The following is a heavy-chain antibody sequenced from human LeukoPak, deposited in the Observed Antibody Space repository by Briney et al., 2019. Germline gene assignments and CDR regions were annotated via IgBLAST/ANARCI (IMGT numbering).Heavy chain of an antibody. CDR3: ARRTEYCSSTSCYKGMDV. V-gene: IGHV4-59*08. CDR1: GGSISSYY. J-gene: IGHJ6*02. Sequence: SETLSLTCTVSGGSISSYYWSWIRQPPGKGLEWIGYIYYSGSTNYNPSLKSRVTISVDTSKNQFSLKLSSVTAADTAVYYCARRTEYCSSTSCYKGMDVWGQGTTVTVSS. D-gene: IGHD2-2*02. CDR2: IYYSGST.